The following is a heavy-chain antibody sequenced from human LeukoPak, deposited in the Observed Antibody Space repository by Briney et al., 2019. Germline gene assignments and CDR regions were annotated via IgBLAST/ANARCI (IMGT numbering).Heavy chain of an antibody. V-gene: IGHV1-8*01. D-gene: IGHD3-22*01. J-gene: IGHJ4*02. CDR1: GYTFTSYD. CDR2: MNPNSGNT. Sequence: ASVKVSCKAPGYTFTSYDINWVRQATGQGLEWMGWMNPNSGNTGYAQKFQGRVTMTRNTSISTAYMELSSLRSEDTAVYYCARVGPSSGYYSLDYWGQGTLVTVSS. CDR3: ARVGPSSGYYSLDY.